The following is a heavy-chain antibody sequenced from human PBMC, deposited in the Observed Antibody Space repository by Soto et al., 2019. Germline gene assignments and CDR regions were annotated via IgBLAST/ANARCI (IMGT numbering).Heavy chain of an antibody. D-gene: IGHD2-15*01. CDR1: GFSLSSYA. V-gene: IGHV3-64*02. CDR3: AGSAADV. Sequence: VQLVESGEGLVQPGGSLRLSCAASGFSLSSYAMHWVRQAPGKGLEYVSGISGNGGSTFYGDSVKGRFTISRDNAKNTLYLQMNSLRAEDTAVYYCAGSAADVWGQGTPVTVSS. J-gene: IGHJ6*02. CDR2: ISGNGGST.